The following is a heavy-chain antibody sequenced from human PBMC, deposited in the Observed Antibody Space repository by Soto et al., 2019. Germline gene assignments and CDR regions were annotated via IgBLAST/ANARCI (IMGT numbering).Heavy chain of an antibody. CDR1: GLTVSTNP. CDR3: ARDASGH. V-gene: IGHV3-66*01. CDR2: IYTGAGT. Sequence: EVQLVESGGGLVQPGGSLRLSCAASGLTVSTNPMSWVRQAPGKGLEWVSVIYTGAGTHYADSVKGRFTISRDNSKDTVNLQMNSLRPEDTAVYYCARDASGHWGQGTLVTVSS. J-gene: IGHJ4*02.